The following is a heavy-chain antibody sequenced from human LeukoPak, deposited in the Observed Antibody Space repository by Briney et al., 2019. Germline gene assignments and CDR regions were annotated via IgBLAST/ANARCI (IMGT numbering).Heavy chain of an antibody. Sequence: ASVKVSCKVSGYSLTDLCIHWVRQAPGKGLKWMGGFDPEDGETIYAQKFQGRVTMTEDTSTDTAYMELSSPRSEDTAVYYCATGGSGWIYFDYWGQGTLVTVSS. V-gene: IGHV1-24*01. CDR2: FDPEDGET. J-gene: IGHJ4*02. D-gene: IGHD6-19*01. CDR1: GYSLTDLC. CDR3: ATGGSGWIYFDY.